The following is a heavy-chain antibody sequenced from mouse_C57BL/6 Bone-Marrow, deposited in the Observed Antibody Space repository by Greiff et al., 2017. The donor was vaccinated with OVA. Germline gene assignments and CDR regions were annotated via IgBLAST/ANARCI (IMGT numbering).Heavy chain of an antibody. CDR2: FYPGSGSI. Sequence: VQLQQSGAELVKPGASVKLSCKASGYTFTEYTIHWVKQRSGQGLEWIGWFYPGSGSIKYNEKFKDKATLTADKSSSTVYMELSRLTSEDSAVYFCARHEDPLYDYYDSPYCFDYWGQGTTRTVSS. CDR1: GYTFTEYT. CDR3: ARHEDPLYDYYDSPYCFDY. J-gene: IGHJ2*01. V-gene: IGHV1-62-2*01. D-gene: IGHD2-4*01.